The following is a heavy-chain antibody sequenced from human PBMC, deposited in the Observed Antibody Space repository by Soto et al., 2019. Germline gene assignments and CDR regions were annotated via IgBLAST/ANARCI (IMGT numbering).Heavy chain of an antibody. CDR1: GYTFTSYY. CDR3: ARDVGSVTSLYYYYYGMAV. D-gene: IGHD4-17*01. CDR2: INPCGGST. J-gene: IGHJ6*02. Sequence: QVQLVQSGAEVKKPGASVKVSCKASGYTFTSYYMHWVRQAPVQGLEWLGIINPCGGSTSYAETVQVRVAMTRDTSRSTVYMELSSLRSEYTAVYYCARDVGSVTSLYYYYYGMAVWGQGTTVTVSS. V-gene: IGHV1-46*01.